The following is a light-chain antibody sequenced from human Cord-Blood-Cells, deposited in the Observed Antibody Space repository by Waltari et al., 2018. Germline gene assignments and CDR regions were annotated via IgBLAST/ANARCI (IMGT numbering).Light chain of an antibody. J-gene: IGLJ3*02. Sequence: QSALTQPASVSGSPGQSITISCTGTSSDVGGYNYVSWYQHHQGKAPKLMIYAVSNRPSGVSNRFSGSKAGNTASLTISGLQAEDEADYYCSSYTSSSTRVFGGGTKLTVL. CDR1: SSDVGGYNY. V-gene: IGLV2-14*03. CDR2: AVS. CDR3: SSYTSSSTRV.